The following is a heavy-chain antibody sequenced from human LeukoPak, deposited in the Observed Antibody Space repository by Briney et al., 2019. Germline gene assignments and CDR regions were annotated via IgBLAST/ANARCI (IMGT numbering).Heavy chain of an antibody. Sequence: GGFLRLSCAASGFTFSNYAMSWVRQAPGKGLEWVSGITARADSTYCADSVKGRVTISRDNSKNTLFLQLNSLRAEDAAVYYCAKTYMWSVDAFHIWGQGTMVTASS. V-gene: IGHV3-23*01. CDR1: GFTFSNYA. D-gene: IGHD2-21*01. CDR2: ITARADST. CDR3: AKTYMWSVDAFHI. J-gene: IGHJ3*02.